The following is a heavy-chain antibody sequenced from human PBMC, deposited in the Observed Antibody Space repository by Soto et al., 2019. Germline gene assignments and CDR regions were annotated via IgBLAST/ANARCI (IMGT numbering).Heavy chain of an antibody. CDR3: ARAGGYCSSTSCPFDY. Sequence: SVKVSCKASGGTFSSYAISWVRQAPGQGLEWMGGIIPIFGTANYAQKFQGRVTITADESTSTAYMELSSLRSEDTAVYYCARAGGYCSSTSCPFDYWGQGTLVTVSS. CDR2: IIPIFGTA. CDR1: GGTFSSYA. J-gene: IGHJ4*02. D-gene: IGHD2-2*03. V-gene: IGHV1-69*13.